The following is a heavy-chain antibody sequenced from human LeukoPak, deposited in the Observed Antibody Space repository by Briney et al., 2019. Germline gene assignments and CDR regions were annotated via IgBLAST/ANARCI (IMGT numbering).Heavy chain of an antibody. V-gene: IGHV1-69*04. CDR3: ARDLAGYDSYYFDY. CDR1: GYTFTSYA. D-gene: IGHD5-12*01. J-gene: IGHJ4*02. Sequence: ASVKVSCKASGYTFTSYAISWVRQAPGQGLEWMGRIIPILGIANYAQKFQGRVTITADKSTSTAYMELSSLRSEDTAVYYCARDLAGYDSYYFDYWGQGTLVTVSS. CDR2: IIPILGIA.